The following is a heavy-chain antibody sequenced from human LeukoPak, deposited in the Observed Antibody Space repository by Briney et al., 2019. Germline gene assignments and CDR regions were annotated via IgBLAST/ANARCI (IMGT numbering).Heavy chain of an antibody. D-gene: IGHD3-3*01. J-gene: IGHJ4*02. CDR2: IYYSGST. V-gene: IGHV4-59*01. CDR3: ARATIIGEFDY. CDR1: GGSISSYY. Sequence: SETLSLTCTVSGGSISSYYRSWIRQPPGKGLEWIGYIYYSGSTNYNPPLKSRVTISVDTSKNQFSLKLSSVTAADTAVYYCARATIIGEFDYWGQGTLVTVSS.